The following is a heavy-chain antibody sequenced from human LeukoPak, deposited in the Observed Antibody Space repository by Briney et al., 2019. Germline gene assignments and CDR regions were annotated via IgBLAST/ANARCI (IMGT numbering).Heavy chain of an antibody. CDR2: ISYDGSNK. D-gene: IGHD5-18*01. CDR1: GFTFSSYG. Sequence: GGSLRLSCAASGFTFSSYGMHWVRQAPGKGLEWVAVISYDGSNKYYADSVKGRFTISRDNSKNTLYLQMNSLRAEDTAVYYCAKAGVAVDTAMVHFDYWGQGTPVTVSS. CDR3: AKAGVAVDTAMVHFDY. J-gene: IGHJ4*02. V-gene: IGHV3-30*18.